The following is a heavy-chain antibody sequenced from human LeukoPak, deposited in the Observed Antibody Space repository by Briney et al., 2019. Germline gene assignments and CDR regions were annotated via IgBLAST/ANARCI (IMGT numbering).Heavy chain of an antibody. J-gene: IGHJ4*02. CDR3: AKNSLSSRLRYFDY. D-gene: IGHD4-17*01. CDR1: GFTFSSYA. Sequence: GGSLRLSCAASGFTFSSYAMHWVRQAPGKGLEWVAFIMYDGSDKYYADSVKGRFTISRDNSKNTLFLQMNSLRTEDTAVYYCAKNSLSSRLRYFDYWGQGTLVTVSS. CDR2: IMYDGSDK. V-gene: IGHV3-30*02.